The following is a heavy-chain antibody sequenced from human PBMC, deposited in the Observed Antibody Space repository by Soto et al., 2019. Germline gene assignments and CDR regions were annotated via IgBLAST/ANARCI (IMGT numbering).Heavy chain of an antibody. CDR1: GFALSSNG. CDR3: GKRGSPFPDRPGNYFDS. CDR2: LGGRGIT. J-gene: IGHJ4*02. Sequence: EVQLVESGGGLVQPGGSVKLSCAASGFALSSNGMTWVRQAPGRGLEWVLTLGGRGITYYADSVRGRFTISRDTSENTLYLQMDSLRVEDRAIYYCGKRGSPFPDRPGNYFDSWGQGTLVTVSS. D-gene: IGHD6-6*01. V-gene: IGHV3-23*04.